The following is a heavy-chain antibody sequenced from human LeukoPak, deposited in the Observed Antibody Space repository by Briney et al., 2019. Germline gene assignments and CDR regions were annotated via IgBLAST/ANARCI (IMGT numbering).Heavy chain of an antibody. CDR2: IYTSGST. Sequence: SETLSLTCTVSGGSISSGSYYWSWIRQPAGKGLEWIGRIYTSGSTNYNPSLKSRVTISVDTSKNQFSLKLRSVTAADTAVYYCARDRYYYDGTLDYWGQGTLVTVSS. CDR3: ARDRYYYDGTLDY. V-gene: IGHV4-61*02. D-gene: IGHD3-22*01. CDR1: GGSISSGSYY. J-gene: IGHJ4*02.